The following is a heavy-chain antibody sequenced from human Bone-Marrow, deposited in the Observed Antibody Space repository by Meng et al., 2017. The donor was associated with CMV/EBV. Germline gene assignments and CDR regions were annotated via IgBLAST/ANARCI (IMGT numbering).Heavy chain of an antibody. CDR2: IYWDADK. CDR3: AQRRWTSSGWYGNWFDP. V-gene: IGHV2-5*02. CDR1: SISTNGVG. J-gene: IGHJ5*02. Sequence: SISTNGVGVGWIRQPPGEALELLAIIYWDADKRYSPFLKNRLTITRDTSKNQVALSMTDMDPVDTATYYCAQRRWTSSGWYGNWFDPWGQGILVTVSS. D-gene: IGHD6-19*01.